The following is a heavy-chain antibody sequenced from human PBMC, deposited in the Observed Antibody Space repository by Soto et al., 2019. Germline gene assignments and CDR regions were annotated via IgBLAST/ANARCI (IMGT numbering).Heavy chain of an antibody. Sequence: PGGSLRLSCAASGFTFSSYGMHWVRQAPGKGLEWLAVIWYDGSNKYYADSVKGRFTISRVNSTNTLYLHLNSLGAEDPAVYYCAKDRTRRTSGYFFDYWGEGT. J-gene: IGHJ4*02. CDR2: IWYDGSNK. V-gene: IGHV3-33*06. CDR3: AKDRTRRTSGYFFDY. D-gene: IGHD1-1*01. CDR1: GFTFSSYG.